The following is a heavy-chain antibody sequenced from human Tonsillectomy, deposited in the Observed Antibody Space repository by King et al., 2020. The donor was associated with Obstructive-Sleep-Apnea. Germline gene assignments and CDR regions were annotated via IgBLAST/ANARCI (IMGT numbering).Heavy chain of an antibody. CDR3: AKDVVIKVYYYGMDV. D-gene: IGHD2-21*01. CDR1: GFTFSTYG. J-gene: IGHJ6*02. CDR2: ISYDGRYK. Sequence: VQLVESGGGVVQPGRSLRLSCEASGFTFSTYGMHCVRPAPGKGLEWGSVISYDGRYKYYADSVKGRFTISRDNSKNTLYLQMNTLRAEDTAVYYCAKDVVIKVYYYGMDVWGQGTTVTVSS. V-gene: IGHV3-30*18.